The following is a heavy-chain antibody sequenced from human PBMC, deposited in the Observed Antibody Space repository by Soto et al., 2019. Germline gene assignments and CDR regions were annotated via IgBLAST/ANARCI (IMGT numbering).Heavy chain of an antibody. CDR3: AREQWLGVDY. V-gene: IGHV1-3*05. D-gene: IGHD6-19*01. CDR1: GYTFTKYA. Sequence: QVQLVQSGAEEKKPGASVKVSCKASGYTFTKYAMHWVRQAPGQSLEWMGWINAGNGNTKYSQKFQGRVTFTRDTSASTAYMELSSLRSEDTAVYYCAREQWLGVDYWGQGTLVTVSS. J-gene: IGHJ4*02. CDR2: INAGNGNT.